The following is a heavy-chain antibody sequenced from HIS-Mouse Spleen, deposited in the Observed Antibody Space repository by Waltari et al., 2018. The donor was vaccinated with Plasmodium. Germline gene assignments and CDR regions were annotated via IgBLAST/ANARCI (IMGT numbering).Heavy chain of an antibody. D-gene: IGHD6-13*01. CDR3: ARVLGYKAAAGTFVEYFQH. Sequence: QVQLVQSGAEVKKPGASVKVSCKASGYTFTGDYMHWVRQAPGQGLEWMGWFNPNSGGTNYAQKFQGRVTMTRDTSISTAYMELSRLRSDDTAVYYCARVLGYKAAAGTFVEYFQHWGQGTLSPSPQ. CDR1: GYTFTGDY. CDR2: FNPNSGGT. J-gene: IGHJ1*01. V-gene: IGHV1-2*02.